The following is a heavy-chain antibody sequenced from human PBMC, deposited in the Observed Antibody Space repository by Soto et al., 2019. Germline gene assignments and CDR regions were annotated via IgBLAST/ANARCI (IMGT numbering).Heavy chain of an antibody. CDR1: GGSFSGYY. D-gene: IGHD2-8*02. CDR2: INHSGST. J-gene: IGHJ4*02. CDR3: ARDKITGLFDY. Sequence: QVQLQQWGAGLLKPSETLSLTCAVYGGSFSGYYWTWIRQPPGTGLEWIGEINHSGSTNYNPSLTSHVNISVDTSKNQFSLKRTSVTAADTAVYYCARDKITGLFDYWGQGTLVTVSS. V-gene: IGHV4-34*01.